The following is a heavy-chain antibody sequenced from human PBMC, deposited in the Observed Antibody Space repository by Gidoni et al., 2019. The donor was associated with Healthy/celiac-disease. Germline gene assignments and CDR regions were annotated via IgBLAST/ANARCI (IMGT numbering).Heavy chain of an antibody. V-gene: IGHV3-21*01. CDR2: ISSSSSYI. Sequence: EVQLVESGGGLVKPGGSLRPSCAASGFTFSSYSMNWVRQAPGKGLEWVSSISSSSSYIYYADSVKGRFTISRDNAKNSLYLQMNSLRAEDTAVYYCARGGTRGIVVVPAALIDYWGQGTLVTVSS. J-gene: IGHJ4*02. D-gene: IGHD2-2*01. CDR1: GFTFSSYS. CDR3: ARGGTRGIVVVPAALIDY.